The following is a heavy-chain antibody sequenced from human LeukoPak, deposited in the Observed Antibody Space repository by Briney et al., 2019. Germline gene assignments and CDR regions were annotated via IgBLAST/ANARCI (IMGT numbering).Heavy chain of an antibody. D-gene: IGHD3-22*01. J-gene: IGHJ6*03. V-gene: IGHV3-30*02. Sequence: PGGSLRLSCAASGFTFSSYGMHWVRQAPGKGLEWVAFIRYDGSNKYYADSVKGRFTISRDNSKNTLYLQMNSLRAEDTAVYYCAKDRAYYDSSGYYPVGLGYYYYMDVWGKGTTVTVSS. CDR2: IRYDGSNK. CDR1: GFTFSSYG. CDR3: AKDRAYYDSSGYYPVGLGYYYYMDV.